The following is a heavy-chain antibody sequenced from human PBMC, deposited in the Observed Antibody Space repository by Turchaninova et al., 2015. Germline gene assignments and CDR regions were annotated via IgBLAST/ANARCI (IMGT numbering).Heavy chain of an antibody. CDR2: VYESGST. V-gene: IGHV4-38-2*01. CDR1: DSSFPSTYD. Sequence: QVQLQESGPGLVTPSETMSLTCAVTDSSFPSTYDLGWTRQSPRKGLEWIGTVYESGSTYYHPSLNRRGTISLDTSKKHFSLKLSSVTAADTAIYYCARLRRRYFDYWGQGALVTVSS. CDR3: ARLRRRYFDY. J-gene: IGHJ4*02.